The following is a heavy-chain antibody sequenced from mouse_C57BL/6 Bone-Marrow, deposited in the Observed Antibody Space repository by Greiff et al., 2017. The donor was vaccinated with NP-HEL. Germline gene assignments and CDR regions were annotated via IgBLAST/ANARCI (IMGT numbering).Heavy chain of an antibody. J-gene: IGHJ1*03. D-gene: IGHD1-1*01. CDR2: IHPNSGST. V-gene: IGHV1-64*01. CDR1: GYTFTSYW. CDR3: ARGARYGSSYWYFDV. Sequence: VQLQQPGAELVKPGASVKLSCKASGYTFTSYWMHWVKQRPGQGLEWIGMIHPNSGSTNYNEKFKSKATLTVDKSSSTAYMQLSSLTSADSAVYYCARGARYGSSYWYFDVWGTGTTVTVSS.